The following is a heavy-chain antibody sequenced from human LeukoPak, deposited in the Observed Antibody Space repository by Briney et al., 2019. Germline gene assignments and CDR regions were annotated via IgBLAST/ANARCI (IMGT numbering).Heavy chain of an antibody. CDR2: INQDGSVK. J-gene: IGHJ4*02. CDR1: GFAFSTYW. Sequence: GGSLRLSCAASGFAFSTYWMDWVRQARGKGLEWVGNINQDGSVKHYVDSVRGRFTISRDNARNSVYLQMNALRVEDTAVYYCTRDFVCWGQGTLVTASS. CDR3: TRDFVC. V-gene: IGHV3-7*01. D-gene: IGHD3-16*01.